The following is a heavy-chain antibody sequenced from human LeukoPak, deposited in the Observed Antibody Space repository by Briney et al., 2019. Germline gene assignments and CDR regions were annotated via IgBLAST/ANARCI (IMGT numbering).Heavy chain of an antibody. J-gene: IGHJ4*02. V-gene: IGHV3-21*01. Sequence: GGSLRLSCAASGFTFSNYSMNWVRQAPGKGLEWVSSISSSRSYKYYADSVKGRLTISRDNAKNSLYLQMNSLRAEDTAVYYCARTDADGPYYFDYWGQGTLVTVSS. CDR3: ARTDADGPYYFDY. CDR1: GFTFSNYS. CDR2: ISSSRSYK.